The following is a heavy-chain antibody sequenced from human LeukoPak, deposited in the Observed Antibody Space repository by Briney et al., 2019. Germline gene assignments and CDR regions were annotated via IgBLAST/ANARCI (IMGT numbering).Heavy chain of an antibody. V-gene: IGHV3-33*01. D-gene: IGHD6-13*01. CDR3: ARIGAGSSRDY. Sequence: GSLRLSCAASGFTFSSYGMHWVRQAPGKGLEWVAVIWYDGSNKYYADSVKGRFTISRDNSKNTLYLQMNSLRAEDTAVYYCARIGAGSSRDYWGQGTLVTVSS. J-gene: IGHJ4*02. CDR2: IWYDGSNK. CDR1: GFTFSSYG.